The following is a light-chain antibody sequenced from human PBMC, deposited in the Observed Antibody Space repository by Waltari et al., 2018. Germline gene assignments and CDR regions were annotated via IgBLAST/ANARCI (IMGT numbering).Light chain of an antibody. Sequence: EIVMTQSPATLSVSPGETATLSCRASQSVSSNLAWYQQKPGQGPRLLIFGASTGATAIPPRFSGSGSGTEFTLTISGLHSEDFAVYYCQQYNDWVTFGQGTRLDIK. CDR1: QSVSSN. J-gene: IGKJ5*01. CDR2: GAS. CDR3: QQYNDWVT. V-gene: IGKV3-15*01.